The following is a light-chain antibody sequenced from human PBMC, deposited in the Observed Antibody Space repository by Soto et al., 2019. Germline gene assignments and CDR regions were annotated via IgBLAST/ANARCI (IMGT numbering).Light chain of an antibody. J-gene: IGLJ3*02. Sequence: QSVLTQPPSASGSPGQSVTFSCTGTSNDVGAYNFVSWYQQHPGKAPKLVVYEVNKRPSGVPDRFSGSKSGNTASLTVSGLQAEDEADYFCSSYAGSIFWLFGGGTKVTVL. CDR1: SNDVGAYNF. V-gene: IGLV2-8*01. CDR3: SSYAGSIFWL. CDR2: EVN.